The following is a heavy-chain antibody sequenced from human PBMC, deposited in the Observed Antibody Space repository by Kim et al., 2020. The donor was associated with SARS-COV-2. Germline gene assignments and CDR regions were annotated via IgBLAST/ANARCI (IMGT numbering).Heavy chain of an antibody. CDR2: IDPSDSYT. J-gene: IGHJ6*02. Sequence: GESLKISCKGSGYSFTSYWISWVRQMPGKGLEWMGRIDPSDSYTNYSPSFQGHVTISADKSISTAYLQWSSLKASDTAMYYCARHKREGVRRGGNSGDAYGMDVWGQGTTVTVSS. CDR1: GYSFTSYW. CDR3: ARHKREGVRRGGNSGDAYGMDV. V-gene: IGHV5-10-1*01. D-gene: IGHD2-21*01.